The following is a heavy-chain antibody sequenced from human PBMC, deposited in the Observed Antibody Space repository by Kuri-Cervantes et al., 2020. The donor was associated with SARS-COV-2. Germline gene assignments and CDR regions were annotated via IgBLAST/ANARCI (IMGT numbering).Heavy chain of an antibody. CDR3: ARDGAGFGDFDY. CDR2: ISGYNGNT. D-gene: IGHD3-16*01. J-gene: IGHJ4*02. V-gene: IGHV1-18*01. CDR1: GYTFSNYD. Sequence: ASVKVSCKASGYTFSNYDISWVRQAPGQGLEWMGWISGYNGNTNYAQKFQGRVTMTTDTSTSTAYMEVSSLGFEDTAVYYCARDGAGFGDFDYWGQGTLVTVSS.